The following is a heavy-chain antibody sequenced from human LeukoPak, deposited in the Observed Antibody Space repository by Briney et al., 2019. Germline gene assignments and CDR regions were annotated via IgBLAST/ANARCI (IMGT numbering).Heavy chain of an antibody. J-gene: IGHJ4*02. CDR1: GFTFSSYA. Sequence: GGSLRLSCEASGFTFSSYAMHWVRQAPGKGLEWVSSFTSMSRTIYYADSVKGRFTISRDDAKESLYLQMNSLRAEDTAIYYCARQSSGIAATDKIDYWGQGVLVTVSS. V-gene: IGHV3-21*01. CDR3: ARQSSGIAATDKIDY. CDR2: FTSMSRTI. D-gene: IGHD6-13*01.